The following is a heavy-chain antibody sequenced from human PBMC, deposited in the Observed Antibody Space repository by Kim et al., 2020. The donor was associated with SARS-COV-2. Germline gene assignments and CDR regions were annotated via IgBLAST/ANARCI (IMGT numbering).Heavy chain of an antibody. V-gene: IGHV4-59*09. D-gene: IGHD6-13*01. J-gene: IGHJ4*02. CDR2: GST. CDR3: ARGKEYSSS. Sequence: GSTNYYPSLKSRVTISVDTSKNQFSLKLSSVTAADTAVYYCARGKEYSSSWGQGTLVTVSS.